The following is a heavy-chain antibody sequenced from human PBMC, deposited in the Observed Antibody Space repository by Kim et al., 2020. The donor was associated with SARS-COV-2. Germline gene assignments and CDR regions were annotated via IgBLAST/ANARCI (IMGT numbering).Heavy chain of an antibody. J-gene: IGHJ4*02. CDR3: AREAGSGYYFDY. Sequence: SVKVSCKASGGTFSSYTISWVRQAPGQGLEWMGRIIPILGIANYAQKFQGRVTITADKSTSTAYMELSSLRSEDTAVYYCAREAGSGYYFDYWGQGTLVTVSS. V-gene: IGHV1-69*04. CDR2: IIPILGIA. CDR1: GGTFSSYT. D-gene: IGHD3-22*01.